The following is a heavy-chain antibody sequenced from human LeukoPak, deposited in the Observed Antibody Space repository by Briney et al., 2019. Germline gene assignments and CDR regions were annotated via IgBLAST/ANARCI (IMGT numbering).Heavy chain of an antibody. D-gene: IGHD1-1*01. V-gene: IGHV4-39*07. CDR2: IYYSGST. J-gene: IGHJ4*02. CDR1: GGSISSSSYY. CDR3: AREGDNHDY. Sequence: PSETLSLTCTVSGGSISSSSYYWGCIRQPPGKGLEWIGSIYYSGSTYYNPSLKSRVTISVDTSKHQFSLKLSSVTAADTAVYYCAREGDNHDYWGQGTLVTVSS.